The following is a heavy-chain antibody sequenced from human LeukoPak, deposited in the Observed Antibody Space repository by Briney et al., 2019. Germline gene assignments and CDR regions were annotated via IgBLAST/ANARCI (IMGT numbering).Heavy chain of an antibody. CDR2: IWYDGSNK. J-gene: IGHJ6*02. Sequence: GGSLRLSCTASGFAFSIYEMDWVRQAPGRGLEWVAVIWYDGSNKYYADSVKGRFTISRDNSKNTLYLQMNSLRAEDTAVYYCARDIAVAGPGFYYYYYGMDVWGQGTTVTVSS. CDR1: GFAFSIYE. CDR3: ARDIAVAGPGFYYYYYGMDV. D-gene: IGHD6-19*01. V-gene: IGHV3-33*08.